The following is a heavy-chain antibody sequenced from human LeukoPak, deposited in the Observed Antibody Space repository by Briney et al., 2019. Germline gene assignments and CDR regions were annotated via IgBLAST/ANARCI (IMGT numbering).Heavy chain of an antibody. J-gene: IGHJ4*02. V-gene: IGHV1-3*01. D-gene: IGHD6-13*01. CDR2: INAGNGNT. CDR1: GYTFTTSA. Sequence: ASVKVSCKASGYTFTTSAMHWVRQAPGQRLEWMGWINAGNGNTKYSQKFQARVTITRDTSASTAYMELSSLRSEDTAVYYCARDPIGSRWPYYFDYWGQGTLVTVSS. CDR3: ARDPIGSRWPYYFDY.